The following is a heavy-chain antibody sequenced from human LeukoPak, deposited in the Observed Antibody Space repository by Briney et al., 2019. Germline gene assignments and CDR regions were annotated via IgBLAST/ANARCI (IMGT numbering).Heavy chain of an antibody. CDR3: ARTGIAAAGTGDRVDY. D-gene: IGHD6-13*01. Sequence: SQTLSLTRAISGDSVSSNSAAWNWIRQSPSRGLEWLGRTYYRSKWYNDYAVSVKSRITINPDTSKNQFSLQLNSVTPEDTAVYYCARTGIAAAGTGDRVDYWGQGTLVTVSS. CDR1: GDSVSSNSAA. CDR2: TYYRSKWYN. V-gene: IGHV6-1*01. J-gene: IGHJ4*02.